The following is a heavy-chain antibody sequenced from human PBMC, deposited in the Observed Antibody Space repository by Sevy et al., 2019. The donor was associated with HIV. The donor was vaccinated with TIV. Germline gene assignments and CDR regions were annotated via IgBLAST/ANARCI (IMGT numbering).Heavy chain of an antibody. CDR2: INHSGST. J-gene: IGHJ3*02. CDR1: GGSFSGYY. CDR3: ARHCTGTSCSHAFDI. D-gene: IGHD2-2*01. V-gene: IGHV4-34*01. Sequence: SETLSLTCAVYGGSFSGYYWSWIRQPPGKGLEWIGEINHSGSTNYNPSLKSRVTISVDTSKNQFSLKLSSVTAADTAVYYCARHCTGTSCSHAFDIWGQGTTVTVSS.